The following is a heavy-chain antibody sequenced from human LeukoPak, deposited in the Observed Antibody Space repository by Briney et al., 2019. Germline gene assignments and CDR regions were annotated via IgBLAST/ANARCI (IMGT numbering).Heavy chain of an antibody. CDR3: ARGSRRLSSLPGDSFDY. CDR1: GGTFSSYA. CDR2: MIPIFGTA. D-gene: IGHD2-2*01. J-gene: IGHJ4*02. Sequence: APVRVCCKASGGTFSSYAISWVRQAPGQGGEWRGGMIPIFGTANYAQKFQGRGTITADESTSTAYMELSSLRSEDTAVYYCARGSRRLSSLPGDSFDYWGQGTLVTVSS. V-gene: IGHV1-69*13.